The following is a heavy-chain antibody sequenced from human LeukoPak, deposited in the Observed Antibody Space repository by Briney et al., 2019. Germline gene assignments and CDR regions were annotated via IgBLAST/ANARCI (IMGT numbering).Heavy chain of an antibody. V-gene: IGHV3-23*01. CDR3: AKDIRRGITMIVVVSNQGS. CDR2: ISGSGGST. J-gene: IGHJ5*02. Sequence: GGSLRLSCAASGFTFSSYAMSWVRQAPGKGLEWVSAISGSGGSTYYADSVKGRFTISRDNSKNTLYLQMNSLRAEDTAVYYCAKDIRRGITMIVVVSNQGSWGLGTLVTVSS. CDR1: GFTFSSYA. D-gene: IGHD3-22*01.